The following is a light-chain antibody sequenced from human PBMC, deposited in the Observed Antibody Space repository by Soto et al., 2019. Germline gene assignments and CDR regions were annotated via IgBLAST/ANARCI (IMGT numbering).Light chain of an antibody. CDR1: SSNIGAGYD. Sequence: QSVLTQPPSVSGAPGQRVTISCTGSSSNIGAGYDVHWYQQLPGTAPKLLIYGNSNRPSGAPDRFSGSKSGTSASLAITGLQAEDEADYYCQSYDSSLSGSGVVFGGGTKLTVL. CDR2: GNS. J-gene: IGLJ2*01. V-gene: IGLV1-40*01. CDR3: QSYDSSLSGSGVV.